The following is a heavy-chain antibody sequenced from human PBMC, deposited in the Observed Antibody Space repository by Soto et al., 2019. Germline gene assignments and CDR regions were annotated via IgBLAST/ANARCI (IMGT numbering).Heavy chain of an antibody. CDR2: INHSGST. V-gene: IGHV4-34*01. CDR1: GGSFSGYC. CDR3: ARSHPRFLEWFGYRKESPYNWFDP. J-gene: IGHJ5*02. D-gene: IGHD3-3*01. Sequence: SETLSLTCAVYGGSFSGYCWSWIRQPPGKGLEWIGEINHSGSTNYNPSLKSRVTISVDTSKNQFSLKLSSVTAADTAVYYCARSHPRFLEWFGYRKESPYNWFDPWGPGTLVTVSS.